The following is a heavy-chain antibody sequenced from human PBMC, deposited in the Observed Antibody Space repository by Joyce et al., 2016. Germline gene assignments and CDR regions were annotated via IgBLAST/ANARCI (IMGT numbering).Heavy chain of an antibody. CDR1: GLTFSNHT. V-gene: IGHV3-23*01. Sequence: EVQLLESGGGLVQSGGSLRVSCAASGLTFSNHTMGWVRQGPGKGLEGISSVSRRGGTTPFADSVKGRFTISRDNSKNTLYLQMNSLRAEDTALYYCVSYDSSGFYFAHWGQGTLVTVSS. D-gene: IGHD3-22*01. CDR2: VSRRGGTT. J-gene: IGHJ4*02. CDR3: VSYDSSGFYFAH.